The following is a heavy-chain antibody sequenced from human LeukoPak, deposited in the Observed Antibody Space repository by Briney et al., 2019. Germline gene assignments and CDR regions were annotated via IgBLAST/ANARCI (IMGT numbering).Heavy chain of an antibody. J-gene: IGHJ6*03. Sequence: SETLSLTCTVSGGSIGTYYWSWVRQSPGKGLEWIGYIYVTGNRYNPYLQSRVTISVDTSRNQFFLKMSSVTAADAAVYYCARHIGGGIEDMDVWGKGTKVTVSS. V-gene: IGHV4-59*08. CDR3: ARHIGGGIEDMDV. CDR2: IYVTGN. CDR1: GGSIGTYY. D-gene: IGHD3-16*02.